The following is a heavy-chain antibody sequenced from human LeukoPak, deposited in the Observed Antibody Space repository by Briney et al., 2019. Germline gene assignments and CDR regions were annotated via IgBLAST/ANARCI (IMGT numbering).Heavy chain of an antibody. J-gene: IGHJ4*02. D-gene: IGHD6-19*01. CDR1: GGSFSNYA. CDR2: INPNSGGT. Sequence: ASVKVSCKASGGSFSNYAISWVRQAPGQGLEWVGWINPNSGGTNYAQKFQGRVTMTRDTSISTAYMELSGLRSDDTAVYYCARSEWLVRENDYWGQGTLVTVSS. CDR3: ARSEWLVRENDY. V-gene: IGHV1-2*02.